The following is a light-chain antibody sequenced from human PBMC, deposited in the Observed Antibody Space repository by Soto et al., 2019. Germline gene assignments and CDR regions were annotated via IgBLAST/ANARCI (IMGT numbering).Light chain of an antibody. J-gene: IGLJ3*02. Sequence: QSVLTQPPSASGTPGQRVTISCSGSSSNIGRNTVTWYQQVPGTAPNLLISNNHRRPSGVPDRFSASKSGTSASLAISGHRSEDETDSYCAAWDDGLNGLVFGGGTKLTVL. CDR2: NNH. CDR1: SSNIGRNT. CDR3: AAWDDGLNGLV. V-gene: IGLV1-44*01.